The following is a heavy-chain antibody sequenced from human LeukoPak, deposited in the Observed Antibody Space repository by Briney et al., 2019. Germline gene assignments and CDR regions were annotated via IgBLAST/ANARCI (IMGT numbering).Heavy chain of an antibody. V-gene: IGHV3-73*01. J-gene: IGHJ4*02. CDR1: GFTFSGSA. CDR2: IRSKANSYAT. CDR3: TRRDSSGCDY. D-gene: IGHD6-19*01. Sequence: PGGSLRLSCAASGFTFSGSAMHWVRQASGKGLEWVGRIRSKANSYATAYAASVKGRFTISRDDSKNTAYLQMNSLKTEDTAVYYCTRRDSSGCDYWGQGTLVTVSS.